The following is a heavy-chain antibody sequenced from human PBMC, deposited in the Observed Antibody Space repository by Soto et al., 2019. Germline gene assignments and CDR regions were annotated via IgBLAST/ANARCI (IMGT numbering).Heavy chain of an antibody. CDR2: ISTYNGDT. J-gene: IGHJ6*02. CDR1: GYTFTTSG. D-gene: IGHD1-26*01. CDR3: ARQGSWPYYYYGLDV. V-gene: IGHV1-18*01. Sequence: ASVKVSCKASGYTFTTSGISWVRQAPGQGLEWMGWISTYNGDTNSAQKFQGRVTMTADTSTGTVYMELMSLKSDDTAVYYCARQGSWPYYYYGLDVWGQRTKVTVSS.